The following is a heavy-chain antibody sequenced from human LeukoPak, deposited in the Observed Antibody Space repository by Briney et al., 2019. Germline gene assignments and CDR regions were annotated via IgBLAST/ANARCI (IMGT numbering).Heavy chain of an antibody. CDR1: GCTFTGYY. CDR3: ARDFEWELLRGYFDY. Sequence: GASVKVSRKASGCTFTGYYMHWVRQAPGQGLEWMGWINPNSGGTNYAQKFQGRVTMTRDTSISTAYMELSRLRSDDTAVYYCARDFEWELLRGYFDYWGQGTLVTVS. V-gene: IGHV1-2*02. CDR2: INPNSGGT. J-gene: IGHJ4*02. D-gene: IGHD1-26*01.